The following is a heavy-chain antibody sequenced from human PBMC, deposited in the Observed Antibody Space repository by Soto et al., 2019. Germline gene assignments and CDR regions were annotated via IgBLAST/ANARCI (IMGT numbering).Heavy chain of an antibody. J-gene: IGHJ6*03. V-gene: IGHV3-49*03. CDR1: GFTFGDYA. CDR2: IRSKAYGGTT. D-gene: IGHD3-3*01. Sequence: GGYLRLSCTASGFTFGDYAMSWFRQAPGKGLEWVGFIRSKAYGGTTEYAASVKGRFTISRDDSKSIAYLQMNSLKTEDTAVYYCTRDGTIFGVAPKPFEYYYYYMDVWGKGTTVTVSS. CDR3: TRDGTIFGVAPKPFEYYYYYMDV.